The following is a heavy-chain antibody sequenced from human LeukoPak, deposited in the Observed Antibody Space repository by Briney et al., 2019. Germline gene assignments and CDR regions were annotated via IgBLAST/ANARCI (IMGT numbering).Heavy chain of an antibody. CDR2: FYPADSDT. CDR1: GYSFTNFW. D-gene: IGHD2-2*01. Sequence: ESLEISCKGSGYSFTNFWIGLVRQMPGKGLEWMRIFYPADSDTRYSPSFQGQVTISADKSISTAYLQWSRLKASDTAMYYCAIIGMGYWTSTSCGWFDPWGQGTLVTVSS. CDR3: AIIGMGYWTSTSCGWFDP. V-gene: IGHV5-51*01. J-gene: IGHJ5*02.